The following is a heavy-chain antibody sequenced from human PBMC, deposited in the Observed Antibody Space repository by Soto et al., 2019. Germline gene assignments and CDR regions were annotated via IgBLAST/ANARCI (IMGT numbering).Heavy chain of an antibody. D-gene: IGHD6-13*01. CDR2: ISVSGGSI. V-gene: IGHV3-23*01. J-gene: IGHJ4*02. CDR3: AKGVGSSRYFDY. Sequence: EVQLLESGGDLVQPGGSLRLSCAASGFSFSNYAMAWVRQAPGKGLEWVSSISVSGGSIYYADSVKGRFTISRDNSKNTVSLLMNSLRAEDTAVYYCAKGVGSSRYFDYWGQGTLVTVSS. CDR1: GFSFSNYA.